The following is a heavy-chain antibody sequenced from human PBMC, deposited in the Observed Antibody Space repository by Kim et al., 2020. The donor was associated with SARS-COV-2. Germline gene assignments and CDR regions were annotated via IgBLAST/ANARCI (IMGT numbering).Heavy chain of an antibody. D-gene: IGHD3-10*01. J-gene: IGHJ6*02. CDR3: TITMVREPLNFYYYGMDV. V-gene: IGHV3-7*03. CDR1: GFTFSDYW. CDR2: IKEDGSEK. Sequence: GGSLRLSCAASGFTFSDYWMSWVRQTPGKGLEWVAEIKEDGSEKYYVDSVKGRFTISRDNAKNTLYLQMNSLRAEDTAVYYCTITMVREPLNFYYYGMDVWGHGTTVTVSS.